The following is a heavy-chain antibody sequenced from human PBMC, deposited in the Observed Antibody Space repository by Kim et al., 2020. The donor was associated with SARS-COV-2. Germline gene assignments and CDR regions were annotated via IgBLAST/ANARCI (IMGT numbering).Heavy chain of an antibody. J-gene: IGHJ5*02. CDR3: ARYSSSWYVDWFDP. Sequence: SQKFQGRVTITRDTSASTAYMELSSLRSEDTAVYYCARYSSSWYVDWFDPWGQGTLVTVSS. V-gene: IGHV1-3*01. D-gene: IGHD6-13*01.